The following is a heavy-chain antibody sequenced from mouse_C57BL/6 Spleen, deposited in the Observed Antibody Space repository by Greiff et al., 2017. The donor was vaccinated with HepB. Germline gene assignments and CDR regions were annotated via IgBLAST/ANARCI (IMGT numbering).Heavy chain of an antibody. V-gene: IGHV5-17*01. J-gene: IGHJ4*01. CDR2: ISSGSSTI. Sequence: DVQLVESGGGLVKPGGSLKLSCAASGFTFSDYGMHWVRQAPEKGLEWVAYISSGSSTIYYADTVKGRFTISRDNAKNTLFLQMTSLRSEDTAMYYCARRRTGTDYYAMDYWGQGTSVTVSS. CDR1: GFTFSDYG. D-gene: IGHD4-1*01. CDR3: ARRRTGTDYYAMDY.